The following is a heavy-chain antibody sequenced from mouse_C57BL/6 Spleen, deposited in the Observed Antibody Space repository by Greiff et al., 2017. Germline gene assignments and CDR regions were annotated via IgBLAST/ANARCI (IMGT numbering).Heavy chain of an antibody. Sequence: QVQLQQSGAELVRPGTSVKVSCKASGYAFTNYLIEWVKQRPGQGLEWIGVINPGGGGTNYNEKFKGKATLTADKSSSSSYRQLSSLTSEDSAVYCCARIYGTDYAMDYWGQGTSVTVSS. CDR3: ARIYGTDYAMDY. CDR2: INPGGGGT. V-gene: IGHV1-54*01. CDR1: GYAFTNYL. J-gene: IGHJ4*01. D-gene: IGHD1-1*01.